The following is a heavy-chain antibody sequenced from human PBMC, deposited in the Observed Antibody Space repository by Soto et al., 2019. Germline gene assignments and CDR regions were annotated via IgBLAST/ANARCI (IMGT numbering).Heavy chain of an antibody. CDR3: ARGHGWFDP. CDR2: INDSGST. V-gene: IGHV4-34*01. D-gene: IGHD4-17*01. CDR1: GGSFSGLY. Sequence: QVQLQQWGAGLLKPSETLSLTCGVYGGSFSGLYWSWIRQPPGKGLEWIGEINDSGSTNYNPSLKSRVNILVDTSKNQFSLKLSSVTAAATAVYYCARGHGWFDPWGQGTLVTVSS. J-gene: IGHJ5*02.